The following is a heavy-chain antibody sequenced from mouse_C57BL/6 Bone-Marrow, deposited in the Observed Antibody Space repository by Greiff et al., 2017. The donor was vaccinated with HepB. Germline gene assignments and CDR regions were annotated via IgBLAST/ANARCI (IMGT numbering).Heavy chain of an antibody. V-gene: IGHV1-59*01. CDR2: IDPSDSYT. J-gene: IGHJ2*01. Sequence: VQLQQPGAELVRPGTSVKLSCKASGYTFTSYWMHWVKQSPGQGLEWIGVIDPSDSYTNYNQKFKGKATLTVDTSSSTAYMQLSSLTSEDSAVYYCARMGEDYFDYWGQGTTLTVSS. CDR1: GYTFTSYW. D-gene: IGHD2-3*01. CDR3: ARMGEDYFDY.